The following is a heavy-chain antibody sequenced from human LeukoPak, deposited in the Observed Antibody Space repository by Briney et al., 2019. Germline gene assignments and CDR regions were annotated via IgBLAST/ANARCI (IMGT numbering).Heavy chain of an antibody. CDR2: TYYRSKWYT. D-gene: IGHD2-2*01. V-gene: IGHV6-1*01. Sequence: SQTLSLTCAISGDSVSTNSAAWAWIRQSPSRGLEWLGRTYYRSKWYTDYAFSVQSRITINPDTSKNQFSLQLNSVTPEDTAVYYCARGPRYCSGTSCQSYFDYWGQGTLVTVSS. CDR3: ARGPRYCSGTSCQSYFDY. CDR1: GDSVSTNSAA. J-gene: IGHJ4*02.